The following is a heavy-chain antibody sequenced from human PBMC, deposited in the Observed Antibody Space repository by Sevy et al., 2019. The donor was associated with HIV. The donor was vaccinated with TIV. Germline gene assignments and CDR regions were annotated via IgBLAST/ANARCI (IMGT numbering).Heavy chain of an antibody. CDR2: IKQDESEK. CDR3: AWGNSGSFDY. CDR1: GFSFSNYW. D-gene: IGHD3-22*01. J-gene: IGHJ4*02. V-gene: IGHV3-7*04. Sequence: GGSLRLSCAASGFSFSNYWMHWVRQAPGKGLEWVANIKQDESEKYYVASVKGRFTISRDNVKNSLYLQMNSLRPEETAVYYCAWGNSGSFDYWGQGPLVTVSS.